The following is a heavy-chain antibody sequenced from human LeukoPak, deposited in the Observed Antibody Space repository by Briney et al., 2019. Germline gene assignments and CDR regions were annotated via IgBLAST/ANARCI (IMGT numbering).Heavy chain of an antibody. V-gene: IGHV4-39*07. J-gene: IGHJ4*02. Sequence: KPSETLSLTCTVSGDSISRSGFYWGWIRQPPGKGLEWIGNIYYSGNTYYNPSLKSRVTISIDTSKNQFSLKLSSVTAADTAVYYCARGLDYGDGGFDYWGQGTLVTVSS. CDR2: IYYSGNT. CDR1: GDSISRSGFY. D-gene: IGHD4-17*01. CDR3: ARGLDYGDGGFDY.